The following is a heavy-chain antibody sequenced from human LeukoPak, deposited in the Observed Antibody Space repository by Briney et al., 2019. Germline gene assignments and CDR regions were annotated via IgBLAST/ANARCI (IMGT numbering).Heavy chain of an antibody. CDR2: ISGSGDNT. CDR1: GFTFSNSA. J-gene: IGHJ4*02. D-gene: IGHD6-6*01. CDR3: AKNRGISSGFFDY. Sequence: GVSLRLSCAASGFTFSNSATSWVRQAPGKGLEWVSIISGSGDNTYYTDSVKGRFTISRDNSRNTLYLQMNSLRAEDTAIYYCAKNRGISSGFFDYWGQGSLVTVSS. V-gene: IGHV3-23*01.